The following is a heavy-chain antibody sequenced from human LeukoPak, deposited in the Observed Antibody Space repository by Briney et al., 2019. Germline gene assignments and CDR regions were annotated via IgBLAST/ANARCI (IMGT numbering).Heavy chain of an antibody. CDR1: GYTFTNYY. J-gene: IGHJ4*02. CDR2: INPSGGST. CDR3: ARDAIENYDFWSGSYYYFDY. D-gene: IGHD3-3*01. Sequence: ASVKVSCKSSGYTFTNYYIHWVRQAPGQGLEWMGIINPSGGSTSYAQSFQGRVTMARDTSTSTVYMELSSLRSEVTAVYYCARDAIENYDFWSGSYYYFDYWGQGTLVTVSS. V-gene: IGHV1-46*01.